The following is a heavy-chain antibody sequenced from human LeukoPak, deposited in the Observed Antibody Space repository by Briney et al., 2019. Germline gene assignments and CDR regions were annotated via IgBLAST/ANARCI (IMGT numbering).Heavy chain of an antibody. CDR2: ISSSGSTV. Sequence: PGRSPRLSCAASGFTFSSYAMSWVRQAPGKGLEWVSYISSSGSTVYYADSVKGRFTISRDNSKNSLYLQINSLRAEDTAVYYCARGGSITMIVVVNGDYFDYWGQGTLVTVSS. CDR1: GFTFSSYA. V-gene: IGHV3-48*04. J-gene: IGHJ4*02. CDR3: ARGGSITMIVVVNGDYFDY. D-gene: IGHD3-22*01.